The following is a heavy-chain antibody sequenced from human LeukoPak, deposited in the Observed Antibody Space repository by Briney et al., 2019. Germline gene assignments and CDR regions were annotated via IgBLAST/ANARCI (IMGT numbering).Heavy chain of an antibody. J-gene: IGHJ4*02. CDR3: ARLAGVHDYSNYGQFDY. CDR2: ISYDGSNK. D-gene: IGHD4-11*01. CDR1: GFTFSSYG. Sequence: GRSLRLSCAASGFTFSSYGMHWVRQAPGKGLEWVAVISYDGSNKYYADSVKGRFTISRDNSKNSLYLQMNSLRAEDTAVYYCARLAGVHDYSNYGQFDYWGQGTLVTVSS. V-gene: IGHV3-30*03.